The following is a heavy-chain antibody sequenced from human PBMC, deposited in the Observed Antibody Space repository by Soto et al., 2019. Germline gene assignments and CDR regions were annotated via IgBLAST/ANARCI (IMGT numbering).Heavy chain of an antibody. CDR3: ARNRRSDSNTCYYNYGMDV. J-gene: IGHJ6*02. V-gene: IGHV3-30-3*01. CDR1: GFTFNSYA. CDR2: ISYGGGDK. Sequence: PGGSLSLSCAASGFTFNSYAMHWVRQAPGKGLEWVAVISYGGGDKYYADSVKGRFTISSDNSKNTLYLQMNSLRADDAAVYYFARNRRSDSNTCYYNYGMDVWGEGATVTV. D-gene: IGHD3-22*01.